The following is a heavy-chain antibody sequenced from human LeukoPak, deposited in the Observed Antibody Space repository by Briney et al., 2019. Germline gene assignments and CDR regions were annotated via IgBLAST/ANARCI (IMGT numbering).Heavy chain of an antibody. CDR2: ISGSGGST. V-gene: IGHV3-23*01. D-gene: IGHD6-19*01. J-gene: IGHJ4*02. CDR1: GFTFNNCA. CDR3: AREVRGSSGWYYFDY. Sequence: PGGSLRLSCGASGFTFNNCAIGWVRQAPGKGLEWVSAISGSGGSTYYADSVKGRFTISRDNSKNTLYPQMNSLRAEDTAVYYCAREVRGSSGWYYFDYWGQGTLVSVSS.